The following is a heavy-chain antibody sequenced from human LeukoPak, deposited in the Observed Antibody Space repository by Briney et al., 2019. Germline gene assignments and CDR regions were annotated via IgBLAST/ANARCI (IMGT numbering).Heavy chain of an antibody. Sequence: GASVNVSCKASGGTFSSYAISWVRQAPGQGLEWMGRIIPILGIANYAQKFQGRVTITADESTSTAYMELSSLRSEDTAVYYCARDFGRKPYCSSTSCYTLDYWGQGTLVTVSS. CDR2: IIPILGIA. J-gene: IGHJ4*02. V-gene: IGHV1-69*04. D-gene: IGHD2-2*02. CDR1: GGTFSSYA. CDR3: ARDFGRKPYCSSTSCYTLDY.